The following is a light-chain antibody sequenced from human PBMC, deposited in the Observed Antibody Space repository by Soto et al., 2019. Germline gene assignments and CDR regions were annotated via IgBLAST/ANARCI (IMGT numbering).Light chain of an antibody. V-gene: IGKV2-28*01. J-gene: IGKJ4*01. CDR2: LGS. CDR3: MQALQTPLT. Sequence: DIVMTQSPLSLPVTPGEPASISCRSSQSLLHSNGYNYWDWYLQKPGQSPQLLIYLGSNRASGVPDRFSGSGSGTDFTLKISRVEAEDVGVYYCMQALQTPLTFGGGTKVDI. CDR1: QSLLHSNGYNY.